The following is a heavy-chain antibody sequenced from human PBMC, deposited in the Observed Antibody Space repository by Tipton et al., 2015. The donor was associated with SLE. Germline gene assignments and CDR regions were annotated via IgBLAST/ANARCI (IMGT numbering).Heavy chain of an antibody. V-gene: IGHV4-39*01. CDR1: GGSISSNDFY. CDR2: VYYSGSS. J-gene: IGHJ6*02. D-gene: IGHD3-3*01. CDR3: ARQSWSGSYTYRYYGMDV. Sequence: LRLSCSLSGGSISSNDFYWGWIRQPPGKGLEWIGSVYYSGSSQYNPSVRGRISITVDTSKNQFSLKLSSVTAADTAVYYCARQSWSGSYTYRYYGMDVWGQGSTVTVSS.